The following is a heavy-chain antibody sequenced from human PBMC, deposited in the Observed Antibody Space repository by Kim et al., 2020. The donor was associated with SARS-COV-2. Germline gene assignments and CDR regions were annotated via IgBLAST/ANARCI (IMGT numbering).Heavy chain of an antibody. Sequence: SVKVSCKASGGTFSSYAISWVRQAPGQGLEWMGGIIPIFGTANYAQKFQGRVTITADESTSTAYMELSSLRSEDTAVYYCARFMADTMHLDSWGQGTLVTVSS. J-gene: IGHJ4*02. V-gene: IGHV1-69*13. CDR3: ARFMADTMHLDS. CDR2: IIPIFGTA. D-gene: IGHD6-19*01. CDR1: GGTFSSYA.